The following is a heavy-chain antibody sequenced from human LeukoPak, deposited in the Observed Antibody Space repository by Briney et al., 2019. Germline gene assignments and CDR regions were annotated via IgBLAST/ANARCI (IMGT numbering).Heavy chain of an antibody. CDR3: ARARLRYFDWLHPDY. V-gene: IGHV3-30*04. CDR1: GFIFNTYA. CDR2: ISYDGSNK. D-gene: IGHD3-9*01. J-gene: IGHJ4*02. Sequence: GGSLRLSCVASGFIFNTYAIHWVRQAPGKGLEWVAVISYDGSNKYYADSVKGRFTISRDNSRNTLYLQMNSLKAEDTAVYYCARARLRYFDWLHPDYWGQGTLVTVSS.